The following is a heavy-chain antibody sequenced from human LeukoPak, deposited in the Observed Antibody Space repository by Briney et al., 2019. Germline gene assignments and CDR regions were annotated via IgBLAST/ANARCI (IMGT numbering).Heavy chain of an antibody. CDR1: GGTFSSYA. CDR2: LNPSGGST. V-gene: IGHV1-46*01. D-gene: IGHD5-24*01. CDR3: ALLEMGTIH. Sequence: ASVKVSCKASGGTFSSYAISWVPQAPGQGLEWMGILNPSGGSTDYAQKFQGRVTMTRDTSSSTVYMELSSLKSEDTAVYYCALLEMGTIHWGQGTLVTVSS. J-gene: IGHJ4*02.